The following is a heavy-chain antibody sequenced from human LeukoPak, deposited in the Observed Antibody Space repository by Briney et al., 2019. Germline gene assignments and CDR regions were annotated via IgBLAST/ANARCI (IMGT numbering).Heavy chain of an antibody. D-gene: IGHD1-26*01. CDR1: GGSFSGYY. J-gene: IGHJ4*02. V-gene: IGHV4-34*01. CDR3: ARDTRGSSLFDY. CDR2: INHSGST. Sequence: SETLSLPCAVYGGSFSGYYWSWIRQPPGKGLEWIGQINHSGSTSYSPSLKSRVTISADTSRNQFSLKPSSVTAADTAVYYCARDTRGSSLFDYWGQGTLVTVSS.